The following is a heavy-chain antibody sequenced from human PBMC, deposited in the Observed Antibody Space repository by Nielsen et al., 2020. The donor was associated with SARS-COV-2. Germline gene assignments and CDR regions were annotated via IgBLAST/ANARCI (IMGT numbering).Heavy chain of an antibody. CDR2: INPSGGST. CDR3: ARVQGSYGYYYYYGMDV. Sequence: ASVKVSCKASGYTFTSCYMHWVRQAPGQGLEWMGIINPSGGSTSYAQKFQGRVTMTRDTSTSTVYMELSSLRSEDTAVYYCARVQGSYGYYYYYGMDVWGQGTTVTVSS. D-gene: IGHD5-18*01. J-gene: IGHJ6*02. V-gene: IGHV1-46*01. CDR1: GYTFTSCY.